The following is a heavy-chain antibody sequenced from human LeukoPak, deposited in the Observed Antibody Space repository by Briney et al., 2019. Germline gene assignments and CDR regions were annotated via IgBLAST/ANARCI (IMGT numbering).Heavy chain of an antibody. CDR3: ARDPYYYDSSGSPVPP. V-gene: IGHV1-69*01. D-gene: IGHD3-22*01. Sequence: SVKVSCKASGGTFSSYAISWVRQAPGQGREWMGGIIPIFGTANYAQKFQGRVTITADESTSTAYMELSSLRSEDTAVYYCARDPYYYDSSGSPVPPWGQGTLVTVSS. CDR1: GGTFSSYA. CDR2: IIPIFGTA. J-gene: IGHJ5*02.